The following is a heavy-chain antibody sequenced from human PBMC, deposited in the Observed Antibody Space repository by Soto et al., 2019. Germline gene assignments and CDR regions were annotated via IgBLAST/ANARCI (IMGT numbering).Heavy chain of an antibody. CDR2: IYPDDSDV. V-gene: IGHV5-51*01. D-gene: IGHD6-6*01. Sequence: GESLKISCKGSGYSFTSYWIGWVRQMPGKGLEWMGVIYPDDSDVRYSPSFQGQVTISADRSISTAYLQWNSLTASDTAMYFCARCGTSSSRVFDFWGQGALVTVSS. CDR3: ARCGTSSSRVFDF. CDR1: GYSFTSYW. J-gene: IGHJ4*02.